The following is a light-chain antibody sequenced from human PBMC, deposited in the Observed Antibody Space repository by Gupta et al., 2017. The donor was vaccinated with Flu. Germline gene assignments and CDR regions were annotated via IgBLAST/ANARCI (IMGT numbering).Light chain of an antibody. CDR1: SSHIGSNS. CDR2: SNN. V-gene: IGLV1-44*01. Sequence: QSVLTQPPSASGPPGQRVTISCSGSSSHIGSNSVNWYQQFPRTAPRLLIYSNNRRPSGVPDRFSGSKSGTSASLAISGLQAEDEADYYCAAWDDSLDGPVFGGGTRVTVL. J-gene: IGLJ2*01. CDR3: AAWDDSLDGPV.